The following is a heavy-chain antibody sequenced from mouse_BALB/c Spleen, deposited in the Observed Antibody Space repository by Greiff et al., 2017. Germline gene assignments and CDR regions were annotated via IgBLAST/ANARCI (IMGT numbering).Heavy chain of an antibody. J-gene: IGHJ1*01. CDR3: ARGGIHYYGYQYFDV. CDR2: ISSGSSTI. V-gene: IGHV5-17*02. CDR1: GFTFSSFG. Sequence: DVMLVESGGGLVQPGGSRKLSCAASGFTFSSFGMHWVRQAPEKGLEWVAYISSGSSTIYYADTVKGRFTISRDNPKNTLFLQMTSLRSEDTAMYYCARGGIHYYGYQYFDVWGAGTTVTVSS. D-gene: IGHD1-2*01.